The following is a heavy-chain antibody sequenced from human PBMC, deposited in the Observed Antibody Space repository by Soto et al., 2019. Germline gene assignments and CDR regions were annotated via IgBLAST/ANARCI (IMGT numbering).Heavy chain of an antibody. V-gene: IGHV3-23*01. CDR1: GFTFSTFD. J-gene: IGHJ4*02. CDR2: ISGRDDTA. Sequence: GGSLRLSCAASGFTFSTFDMSWVRRPPGKGLEWVSVISGRDDTANYADSVKGRFTISKDKSSNTLYLQMNNLRAEDTAVYYRVKGAWLDYWDAGTLITVSS. D-gene: IGHD6-19*01. CDR3: VKGAWLDY.